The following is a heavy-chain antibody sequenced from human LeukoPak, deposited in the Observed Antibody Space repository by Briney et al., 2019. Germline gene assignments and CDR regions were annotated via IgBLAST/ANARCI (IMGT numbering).Heavy chain of an antibody. V-gene: IGHV3-23*01. D-gene: IGHD1-26*01. CDR2: ISGSGGST. CDR1: GFTFSSYA. CDR3: AKDGNPVYPYYFDF. J-gene: IGHJ4*02. Sequence: GGSLRLSCAASGFTFSSYAMSWVRQAPGKGLEWVSVISGSGGSTYYADSVKGRFTISRDNSKNTLYLQMNSLRADDTAVYYCAKDGNPVYPYYFDFWGQGTLVTVSS.